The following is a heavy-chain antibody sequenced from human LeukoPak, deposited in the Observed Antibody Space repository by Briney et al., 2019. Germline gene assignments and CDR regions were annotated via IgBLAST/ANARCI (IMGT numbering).Heavy chain of an antibody. J-gene: IGHJ4*02. CDR3: AKGGWGTVLDY. V-gene: IGHV3-23*01. Sequence: PGGSLRLSCAASGFTFSNYAMPWVRQAPGKGLEWVSTISGSGDSTYYSDSVKGRFTISRDNSENTLYLQLNSPRAEDTAVYYCAKGGWGTVLDYWGQGTLVTVSP. CDR1: GFTFSNYA. D-gene: IGHD3-16*01. CDR2: ISGSGDST.